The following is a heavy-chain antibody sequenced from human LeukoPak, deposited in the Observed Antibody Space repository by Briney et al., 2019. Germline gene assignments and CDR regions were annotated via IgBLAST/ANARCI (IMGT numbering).Heavy chain of an antibody. J-gene: IGHJ6*02. CDR3: ARDDPPAANRYYYYYGMDV. D-gene: IGHD2-2*01. CDR2: IIPIFGTA. V-gene: IGHV1-69*13. CDR1: GVTFSSYA. Sequence: SVKVSCKASGVTFSSYAISWVRQAPGQGLEWMGGIIPIFGTANYAQKFQGRVTITADESTSTAYMELSSLRSEDTAVYYCARDDPPAANRYYYYYGMDVWGQGTTVTVSS.